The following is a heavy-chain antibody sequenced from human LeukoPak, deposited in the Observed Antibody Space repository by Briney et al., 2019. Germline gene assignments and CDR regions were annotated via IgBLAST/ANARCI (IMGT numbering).Heavy chain of an antibody. V-gene: IGHV3-48*01. CDR2: ITSSSGTI. J-gene: IGHJ4*02. CDR3: ARVAPGHDIGRGYFDY. D-gene: IGHD2-21*01. Sequence: GGSLRLSCAASGFTFSIYSMHWVRQAPGKGLEWISYITSSSGTIYYTDSVKGRFTISRDNAKNSLYLQMSSLRAEDTAVYYCARVAPGHDIGRGYFDYWGQGTLVTVSS. CDR1: GFTFSIYS.